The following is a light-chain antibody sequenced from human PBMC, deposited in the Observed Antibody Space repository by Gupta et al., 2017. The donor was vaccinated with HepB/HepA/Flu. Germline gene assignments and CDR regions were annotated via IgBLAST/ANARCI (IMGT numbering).Light chain of an antibody. V-gene: IGKV1-9*01. CDR3: QQWESPPLT. CDR1: QGIRKF. Sequence: IQLTQSTCFVSASIGDRVTITCRVSQGIRKFLAWYQQKPGKAPKLLIYSASMLKRGVPSRFTGSGPAIQFTLTVIGLQPDDFGTYHSQQWESPPLTFGQRTRIDIK. J-gene: IGKJ5*01. CDR2: SAS.